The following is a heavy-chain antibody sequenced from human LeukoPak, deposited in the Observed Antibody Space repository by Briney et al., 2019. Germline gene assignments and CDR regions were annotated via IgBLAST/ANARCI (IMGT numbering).Heavy chain of an antibody. J-gene: IGHJ3*02. CDR1: GGSFSGYC. D-gene: IGHD3-16*01. V-gene: IGHV4-34*01. CDR2: IYHSGST. Sequence: SETLSLTCAVYGGSFSGYCWSWIRQPPGKGLEWIGIIYHSGSTYYNPSLKSRVTISVDTSKNQFSLKLSSVTAADTAVYYCASYTDAFDIWGQGTMVTVSS. CDR3: ASYTDAFDI.